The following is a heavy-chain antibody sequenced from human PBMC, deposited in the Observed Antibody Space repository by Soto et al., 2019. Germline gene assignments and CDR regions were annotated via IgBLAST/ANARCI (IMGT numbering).Heavy chain of an antibody. D-gene: IGHD2-8*02. CDR2: FYYTGTT. Sequence: SETLSLTCTVSGASLSRGSYYWSWIRQPPGKGLEWIGYFYYTGTTKYNPSLESRVTISADTSKNQFSLNLTSVTAADTPVYYCARISYWVKDYWGQGAMVTVSS. CDR3: ARISYWVKDY. V-gene: IGHV4-61*01. J-gene: IGHJ4*02. CDR1: GASLSRGSYY.